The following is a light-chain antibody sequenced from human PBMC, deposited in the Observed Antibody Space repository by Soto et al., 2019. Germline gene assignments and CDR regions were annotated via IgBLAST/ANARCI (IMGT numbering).Light chain of an antibody. CDR2: EVS. Sequence: QSALTQPPSVSGSPGQAVTISCTGTSSDVGNYNRVSWYQQSPGTAPKLMIYEVSHRPSGVPVRFSGSKSGNTASLTISGLQAEDEADYYCGSYTSNSIVVFGGGTKLTAL. J-gene: IGLJ2*01. CDR3: GSYTSNSIVV. V-gene: IGLV2-18*02. CDR1: SSDVGNYNR.